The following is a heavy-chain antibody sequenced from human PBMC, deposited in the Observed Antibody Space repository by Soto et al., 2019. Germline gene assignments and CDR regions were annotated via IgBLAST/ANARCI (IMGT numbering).Heavy chain of an antibody. Sequence: QVQVVESGGGLVQPGGSLRLSCAASGFSINDHYFNWIRQVPGRGLEWLSYISPSGSDTNYADSVKGRFTISRDNTKNSLFLEMNSLRVEDTAVYYCVKTARLADMWGQGTLVTVSS. V-gene: IGHV3-11*06. CDR2: ISPSGSDT. D-gene: IGHD3-9*01. CDR3: VKTARLADM. J-gene: IGHJ4*02. CDR1: GFSINDHY.